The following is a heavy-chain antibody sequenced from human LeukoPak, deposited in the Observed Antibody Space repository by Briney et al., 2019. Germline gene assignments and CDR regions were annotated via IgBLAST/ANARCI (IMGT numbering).Heavy chain of an antibody. D-gene: IGHD3-22*01. CDR1: GFTFGDYA. V-gene: IGHV3-23*01. CDR2: ISGSGGST. Sequence: GGSLRLSCTASGFTFGDYAMSWVRQAPGKGLEWVSAISGSGGSTYYADSVKGRFTISRDNSKNTLYLQMNSLRAEDTAVYYCAKLGAYYYDSSGYYEPYYFDYWGQGTLVTVSS. CDR3: AKLGAYYYDSSGYYEPYYFDY. J-gene: IGHJ4*02.